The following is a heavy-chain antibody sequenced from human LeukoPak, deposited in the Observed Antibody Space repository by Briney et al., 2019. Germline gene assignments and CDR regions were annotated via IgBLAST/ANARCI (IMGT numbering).Heavy chain of an antibody. D-gene: IGHD1-1*01. V-gene: IGHV4-59*12. CDR1: GGSISNYY. Sequence: SETLSLTCSVSGGSISNYYWSWIRQPPGKGLEWIGYIYHSGSTYYNPSLKSRVTISVDRSKNQFSLKLSSVTAADTAVYYCARTIGAGTTGNNWFDPWGQGTLVTVSS. CDR3: ARTIGAGTTGNNWFDP. CDR2: IYHSGST. J-gene: IGHJ5*02.